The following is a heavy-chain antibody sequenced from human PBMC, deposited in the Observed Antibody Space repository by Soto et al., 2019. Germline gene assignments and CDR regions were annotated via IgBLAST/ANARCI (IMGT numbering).Heavy chain of an antibody. J-gene: IGHJ6*02. V-gene: IGHV3-7*05. D-gene: IGHD3-10*01. CDR1: GFTFSNYW. Sequence: GGSLRLSCAASGFTFSNYWMNWVRQAPGKGPEWVANIKQGGSEKNYVDSVKGRFTISRDNAKNSLYLQMSSLRVEDTAVYYCARDRWYYGSGSYYYYGMDVWGQGTTVTVSS. CDR2: IKQGGSEK. CDR3: ARDRWYYGSGSYYYYGMDV.